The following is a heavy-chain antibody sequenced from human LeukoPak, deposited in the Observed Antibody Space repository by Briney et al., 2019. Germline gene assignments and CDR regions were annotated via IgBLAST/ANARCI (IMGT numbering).Heavy chain of an antibody. CDR1: GGSISSYY. Sequence: PSETLSLTCTVSGGSISSYYWSWIRQPPGKGLEWIGYIYYSGSTNYNPSLKSRVTISVDTSKNQFSLKLSSVTAADTAVYYCARLGDCSGGSCYDYWGQGTLVTVSS. J-gene: IGHJ4*02. V-gene: IGHV4-59*08. CDR3: ARLGDCSGGSCYDY. D-gene: IGHD2-15*01. CDR2: IYYSGST.